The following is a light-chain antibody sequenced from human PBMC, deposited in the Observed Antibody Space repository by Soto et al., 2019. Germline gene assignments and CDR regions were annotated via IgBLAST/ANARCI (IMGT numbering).Light chain of an antibody. CDR3: QSYDNRLSGAWV. Sequence: QSVLTQPPSVSGAPGQGTSISCTGTRSNLGAGYDVHWYQQLPGAAPKLLIYANNKRPSGVLDRFSGSKSGTSASLAITGLQAEDEADYYCQSYDNRLSGAWVCGGGTKLTVL. V-gene: IGLV1-40*01. CDR1: RSNLGAGYD. J-gene: IGLJ3*02. CDR2: ANN.